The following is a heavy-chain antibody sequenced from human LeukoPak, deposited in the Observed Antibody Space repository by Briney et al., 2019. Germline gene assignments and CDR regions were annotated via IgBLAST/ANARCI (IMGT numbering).Heavy chain of an antibody. CDR3: ARSYYGSGTDYEFDS. V-gene: IGHV4-39*01. Sequence: SETLSLTCTVSGGSLNSYSYYWGCIRQPPGKGLEWTGSISYSGTTYYSPSLKSRITISVDMSKNQFSLKLSSVTAADTAVYYCARSYYGSGTDYEFDSWGQGTLVIVSS. CDR1: GGSLNSYSYY. D-gene: IGHD3-10*01. J-gene: IGHJ4*02. CDR2: ISYSGTT.